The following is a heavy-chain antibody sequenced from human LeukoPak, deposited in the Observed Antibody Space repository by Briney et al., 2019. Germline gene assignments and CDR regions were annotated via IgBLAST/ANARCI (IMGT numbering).Heavy chain of an antibody. CDR2: IKSKTNGETT. CDR3: TTDGLAYCGGDCSY. Sequence: PGGSLRLSCAAAGFTFTNAWMSWVRQAPGKGLEWVGRIKSKTNGETTDYAAPVQGRFTISRDDSKNTLYLQMNSLKTEDTAVYYCTTDGLAYCGGDCSYWGQGTLVTVSS. V-gene: IGHV3-15*01. CDR1: GFTFTNAW. D-gene: IGHD2-21*01. J-gene: IGHJ4*02.